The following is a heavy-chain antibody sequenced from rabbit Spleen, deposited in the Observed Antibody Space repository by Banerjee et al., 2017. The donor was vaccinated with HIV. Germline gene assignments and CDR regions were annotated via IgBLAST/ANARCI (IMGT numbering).Heavy chain of an antibody. CDR1: GFTISSSDY. J-gene: IGHJ3*01. V-gene: IGHV1S40*01. Sequence: QSLEESGGDLVKPGASLTLTCTASGFTISSSDYMCWVRQAPGKGLEWIACIYTGSSGSTYYASWAKGRFTISKTSSTTVTLQMTSLTAADTATYFCARGDAGATGLTRLDLWGPGTLVTVS. CDR2: IYTGSSGST. CDR3: ARGDAGATGLTRLDL. D-gene: IGHD4-2*01.